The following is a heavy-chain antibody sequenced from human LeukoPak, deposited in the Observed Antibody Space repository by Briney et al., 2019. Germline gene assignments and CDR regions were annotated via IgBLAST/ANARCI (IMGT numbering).Heavy chain of an antibody. D-gene: IGHD2-2*02. CDR1: GFTFINHA. CDR3: AKGPSCSSTSCYKGPPDY. CDR2: ISGSGGST. J-gene: IGHJ4*02. V-gene: IGHV3-23*01. Sequence: GGSLRLSCVASGFTFINHAMTWVRQAPGKGLEWVSAISGSGGSTYYADSVKGRFTISRDNSKNTLYLQMNSLRAEDTAVYYCAKGPSCSSTSCYKGPPDYWGQGTLVTVSS.